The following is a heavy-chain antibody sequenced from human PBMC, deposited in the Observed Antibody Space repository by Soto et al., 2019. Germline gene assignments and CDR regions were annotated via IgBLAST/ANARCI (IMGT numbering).Heavy chain of an antibody. D-gene: IGHD3-22*01. J-gene: IGHJ4*02. CDR3: TTDSYITSIIVRFDY. V-gene: IGHV3-15*07. Sequence: GGSLRLSCAASGFTFSNAWINWVRQTPGKGQEWVGRVKSKTDGETTDFAAPVKGRFAISRDDSKNMVYLEMNSLKTEDTAIYYCTTDSYITSIIVRFDYWGQGTLVTVSS. CDR2: VKSKTDGETT. CDR1: GFTFSNAW.